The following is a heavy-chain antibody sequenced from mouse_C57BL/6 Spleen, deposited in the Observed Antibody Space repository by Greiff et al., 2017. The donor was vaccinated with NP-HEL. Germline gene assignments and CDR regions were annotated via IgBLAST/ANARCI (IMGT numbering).Heavy chain of an antibody. D-gene: IGHD1-1*01. V-gene: IGHV1-69*01. Sequence: QVQLQQPGAELVMPGASVKLSCKASGYTFTSYWMHWVKQRPGQGLEWIGEIDPSDSYTNYNQKFKGKSTLTVDKSSRTAYMQLSSLTSEDSAVYYCAREGAYGSSYFDYWGQGTTLTVSS. CDR3: AREGAYGSSYFDY. CDR1: GYTFTSYW. CDR2: IDPSDSYT. J-gene: IGHJ2*01.